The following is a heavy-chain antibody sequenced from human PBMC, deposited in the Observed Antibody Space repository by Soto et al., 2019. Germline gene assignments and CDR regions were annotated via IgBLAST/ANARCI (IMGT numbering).Heavy chain of an antibody. CDR1: GFTFSRYW. D-gene: IGHD5-12*01. CDR3: ARDHFDVYDPLDIDY. Sequence: GGSLRLSCAASGFTFSRYWMSWVRQAPGKGLEWVANIKQDGSEKYYVDSVKGRFTISRDNAKNSLWLQMNSLRAEDTAVYYCARDHFDVYDPLDIDYWGQGALVTVSS. CDR2: IKQDGSEK. V-gene: IGHV3-7*01. J-gene: IGHJ4*02.